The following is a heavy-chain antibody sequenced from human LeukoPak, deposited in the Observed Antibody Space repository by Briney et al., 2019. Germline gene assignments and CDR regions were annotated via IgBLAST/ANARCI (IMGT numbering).Heavy chain of an antibody. V-gene: IGHV3-30*18. CDR3: AKEVDYYDSSGYYYYYGMDV. J-gene: IGHJ6*02. CDR2: ISYEGSNK. D-gene: IGHD3-22*01. Sequence: WVAVISYEGSNKYYADSVKGRFTISRDNSKNTLYLQMNSLRAEDTAVYYCAKEVDYYDSSGYYYYYGMDVWGQGTTVTVSS.